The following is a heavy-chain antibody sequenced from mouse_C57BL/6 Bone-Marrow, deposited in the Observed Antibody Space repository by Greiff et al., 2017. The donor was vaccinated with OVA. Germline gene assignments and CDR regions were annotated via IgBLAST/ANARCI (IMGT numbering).Heavy chain of an antibody. Sequence: QVQLQQSGAELVRPGTSVKVSCKASGYAFTNYLIEWVKQRPGQGLEWIGVINPGSGGTNYNEKFKGKATLTADKSSSTAYMQLSSLTSEDSAVYFCAKRGRRGYAMDYWGQGTSVTVSS. CDR1: GYAFTNYL. J-gene: IGHJ4*01. CDR3: AKRGRRGYAMDY. V-gene: IGHV1-54*01. CDR2: INPGSGGT.